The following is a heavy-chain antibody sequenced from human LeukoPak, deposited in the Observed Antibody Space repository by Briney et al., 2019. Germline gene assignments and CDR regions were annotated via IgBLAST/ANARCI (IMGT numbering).Heavy chain of an antibody. Sequence: GESLQISCKGSGYSFTSYWIGWMRQMPGKGLEWMGIIYPGDSDTRYSPSFQGQVTISADKSISTAYLQWRSLKASDTAMYYCARRSITAVTYFDYWGQGTLVTVSS. CDR2: IYPGDSDT. CDR3: ARRSITAVTYFDY. J-gene: IGHJ4*02. D-gene: IGHD6-13*01. CDR1: GYSFTSYW. V-gene: IGHV5-51*01.